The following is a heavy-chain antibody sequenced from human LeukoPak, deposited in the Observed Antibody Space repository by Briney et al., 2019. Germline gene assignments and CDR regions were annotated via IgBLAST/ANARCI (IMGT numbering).Heavy chain of an antibody. Sequence: ASVKVSCKASGYTFTGYYMHWVRQAPGQGLEWMGWINPNSGGTNYAQKFQGRVTMTRDTSISTAYMELSRLRSDDTAVYYCAREDYDRIAFDIWGQGTMVTVSS. CDR2: INPNSGGT. CDR3: AREDYDRIAFDI. D-gene: IGHD3-22*01. V-gene: IGHV1-2*02. CDR1: GYTFTGYY. J-gene: IGHJ3*02.